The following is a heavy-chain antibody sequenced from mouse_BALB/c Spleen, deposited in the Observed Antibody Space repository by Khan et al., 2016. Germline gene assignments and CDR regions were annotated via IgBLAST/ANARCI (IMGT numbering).Heavy chain of an antibody. CDR1: GYTFTNYG. CDR2: INTNTGEP. V-gene: IGHV9-3*02. D-gene: IGHD1-1*01. CDR3: AEDYYGSNWFAY. Sequence: LVESGPELKKPGETVKISCKASGYTFTNYGMNWVKQAPGKGLKWMGWINTNTGEPTYAEEFKGRFAFSLETSASTAYLQINNLKNEDTATSFCAEDYYGSNWFAYWGQGTLVTVSA. J-gene: IGHJ3*01.